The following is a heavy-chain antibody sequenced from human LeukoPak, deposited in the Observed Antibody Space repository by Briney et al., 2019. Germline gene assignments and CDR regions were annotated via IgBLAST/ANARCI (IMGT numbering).Heavy chain of an antibody. CDR2: IRYDANIE. D-gene: IGHD6-13*01. CDR1: GFSFRSYG. V-gene: IGHV3-30*02. CDR3: AKGGSSSWDFFDY. Sequence: GGSLRLSCAASGFSFRSYGMHWVRQAPGKGLEWVAFIRYDANIEYYADSVKGRFTISRDNSKNTLFLQMNSLRAVDTAVYYCAKGGSSSWDFFDYWGQGTLVTVSS. J-gene: IGHJ4*02.